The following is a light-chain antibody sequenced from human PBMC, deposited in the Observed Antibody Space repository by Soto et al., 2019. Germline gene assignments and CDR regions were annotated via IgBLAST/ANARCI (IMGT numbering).Light chain of an antibody. CDR1: QSVTSSN. CDR3: QQYGSSPIT. Sequence: DIVLTQSPGTLFLSPGERATLSCRASQSVTSSNLAWYQQKPGQAPRLLIFGASSRASGVPERFSGGGSGTDFTLTIRRLEPEDFALYYCQQYGSSPITFGQGTRLEI. J-gene: IGKJ5*01. CDR2: GAS. V-gene: IGKV3-20*01.